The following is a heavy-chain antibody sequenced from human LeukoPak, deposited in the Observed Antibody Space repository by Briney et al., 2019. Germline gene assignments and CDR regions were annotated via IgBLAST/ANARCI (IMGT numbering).Heavy chain of an antibody. J-gene: IGHJ4*02. Sequence: GTSLRLSCAASGFTFGSYSMNWVRQAPGKGLEWVSSISSSSSYIYYADSVKGRFTISRDNAKNSLYLQMNSLRAEDTAVYYCARAPRKYSSSWSDYWGQGTLVTVSS. CDR1: GFTFGSYS. CDR2: ISSSSSYI. V-gene: IGHV3-21*01. D-gene: IGHD6-13*01. CDR3: ARAPRKYSSSWSDY.